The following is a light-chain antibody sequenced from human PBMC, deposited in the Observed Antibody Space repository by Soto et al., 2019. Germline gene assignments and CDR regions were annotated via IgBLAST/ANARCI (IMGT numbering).Light chain of an antibody. CDR3: QQRSGWPLT. CDR1: QSINSY. CDR2: DAS. Sequence: EIVLTQSPATLSLSPGERVTLSCRASQSINSYLAWYPQKPGQAPRLLIYDASNRTTSIPARFSGSGSVTDFTLTISSLEPEDFAVYYCQQRSGWPLTFGGATNVEIK. V-gene: IGKV3-11*01. J-gene: IGKJ4*01.